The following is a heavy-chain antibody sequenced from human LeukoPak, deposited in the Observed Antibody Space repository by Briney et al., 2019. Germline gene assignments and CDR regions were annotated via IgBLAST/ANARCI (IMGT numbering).Heavy chain of an antibody. V-gene: IGHV3-21*01. J-gene: IGHJ4*02. Sequence: GGSLRLSCAASGFTFGSYSMDWVRQAPGKGLEWVSSISTSSYIYYADSVKGRFTISRDNAKNSLYLQMNSLRAEDTAVYYCARGRGYSDYWGQGTLVTVSS. CDR1: GFTFGSYS. CDR3: ARGRGYSDY. D-gene: IGHD5-18*01. CDR2: ISTSSYI.